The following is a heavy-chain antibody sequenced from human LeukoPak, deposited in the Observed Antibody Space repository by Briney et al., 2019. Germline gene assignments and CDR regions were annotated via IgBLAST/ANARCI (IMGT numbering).Heavy chain of an antibody. CDR3: ARVASSTSPSYYYYYYMDV. J-gene: IGHJ6*03. D-gene: IGHD2-2*01. Sequence: GGSLRLSCAASGFTFDDYGMSWVRQAPGKGLEWVSGLNWNGDDTSYADAVKGRFTISRDNAKNSLYLQMNSLRAEDTALYYCARVASSTSPSYYYYYYMDVWGKGTTVTVSS. CDR2: LNWNGDDT. CDR1: GFTFDDYG. V-gene: IGHV3-20*04.